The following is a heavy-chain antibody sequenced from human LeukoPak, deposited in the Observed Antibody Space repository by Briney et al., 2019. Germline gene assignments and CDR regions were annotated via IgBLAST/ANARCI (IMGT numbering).Heavy chain of an antibody. Sequence: GGSLRLSCAASGFTFSSYAMSWVRQAPGKGLEWVSAISGSGGSTYYADSVKGRFTISRDNSKNTLYLQMNSLRAEDTAVYYCARGVTFGGVRGDYFDYWGQGTLVTVSS. CDR2: ISGSGGST. D-gene: IGHD3-16*01. V-gene: IGHV3-23*01. J-gene: IGHJ4*02. CDR3: ARGVTFGGVRGDYFDY. CDR1: GFTFSSYA.